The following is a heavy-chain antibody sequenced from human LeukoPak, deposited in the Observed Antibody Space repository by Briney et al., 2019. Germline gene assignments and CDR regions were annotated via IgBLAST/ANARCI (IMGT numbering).Heavy chain of an antibody. Sequence: GGSLRLSCAASGFTFSSYSMSWVRQAPGKGLEWVSATSGSDGSTYYADSVKGRFTISRDNSKNTLYLQMNSLRAEDTAVYYSAKDLSPGVYWGQGTLVTVSS. CDR3: AKDLSPGVY. J-gene: IGHJ4*02. D-gene: IGHD2-8*01. CDR1: GFTFSSYS. V-gene: IGHV3-23*01. CDR2: TSGSDGST.